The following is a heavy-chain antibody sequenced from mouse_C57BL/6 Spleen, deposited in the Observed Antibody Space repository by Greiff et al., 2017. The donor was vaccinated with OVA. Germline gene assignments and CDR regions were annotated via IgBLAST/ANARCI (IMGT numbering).Heavy chain of an antibody. Sequence: EVKVVESGGGLVKPGGSLKLSCAASGFTFSSYAMSWVRQTPEKRLEWVATISDGGSYTYYPDNVKGRFTISRDNAKNNLYLQMSHLKSEDTAMYYCARGQKLRFYYFDYWGQGTTLTVSS. CDR2: ISDGGSYT. CDR3: ARGQKLRFYYFDY. V-gene: IGHV5-4*03. J-gene: IGHJ2*01. CDR1: GFTFSSYA.